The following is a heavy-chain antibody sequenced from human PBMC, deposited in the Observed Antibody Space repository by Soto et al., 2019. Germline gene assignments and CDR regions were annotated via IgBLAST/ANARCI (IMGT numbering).Heavy chain of an antibody. CDR3: AIHYYGSGSYPWAGMDV. D-gene: IGHD3-10*01. Sequence: GESLKISCKGSGYSFTSYWIGWVRQMPGKGLEWMGIIYPGDSDTRYSPSFQGQVTISADKSISTAYLQWSSLKASDTAMYYCAIHYYGSGSYPWAGMDVWGQGTTVTVSS. V-gene: IGHV5-51*01. J-gene: IGHJ6*02. CDR2: IYPGDSDT. CDR1: GYSFTSYW.